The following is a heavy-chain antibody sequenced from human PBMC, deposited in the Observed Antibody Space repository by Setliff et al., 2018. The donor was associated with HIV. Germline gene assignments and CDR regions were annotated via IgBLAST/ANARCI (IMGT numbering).Heavy chain of an antibody. J-gene: IGHJ4*02. CDR3: AKGAGFYGDYTFDY. Sequence: SETLSLTCTVSGGSMSSHYWSWIRQSPGRELEWIGYIYSTGSTNYNPSLQSRVSISMDASKNKFSLKVTSVTSADTAVYYCAKGAGFYGDYTFDYWGQGNLVTVSS. CDR1: GGSMSSHY. V-gene: IGHV4-59*11. CDR2: IYSTGST. D-gene: IGHD4-17*01.